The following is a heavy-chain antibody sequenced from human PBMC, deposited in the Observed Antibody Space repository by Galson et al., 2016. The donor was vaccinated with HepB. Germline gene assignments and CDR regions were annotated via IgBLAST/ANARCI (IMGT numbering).Heavy chain of an antibody. CDR3: ARHWGGSSDY. Sequence: SGYPFIDYSTHWVRQAPGQGLEWMSYIHPTSDGTHYAQKFQGRARVTRDTSITTAYMGLSSLTSDDTAVYYCARHWGGSSDYWGQGTLVTVSS. V-gene: IGHV1-2*02. CDR1: GYPFIDYS. D-gene: IGHD1-26*01. CDR2: IHPTSDGT. J-gene: IGHJ4*02.